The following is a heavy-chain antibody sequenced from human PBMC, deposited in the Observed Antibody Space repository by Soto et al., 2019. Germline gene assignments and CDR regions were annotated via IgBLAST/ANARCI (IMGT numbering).Heavy chain of an antibody. Sequence: GVSLRLSCAASGFTFSSYWMSWVRQAPGKGLEWVANIKQDGSEKYYVDSVKGRFTISRDNAKNSLYLQMNSLRAEDTAVYYCARTAYDSSGYYWVPDYWGQGTLVTVSS. J-gene: IGHJ4*02. D-gene: IGHD3-22*01. CDR3: ARTAYDSSGYYWVPDY. CDR1: GFTFSSYW. V-gene: IGHV3-7*03. CDR2: IKQDGSEK.